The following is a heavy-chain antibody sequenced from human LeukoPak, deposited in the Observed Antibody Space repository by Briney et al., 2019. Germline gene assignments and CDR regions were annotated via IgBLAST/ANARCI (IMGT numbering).Heavy chain of an antibody. V-gene: IGHV3-23*01. D-gene: IGHD3-10*01. CDR1: GFTFSSYA. Sequence: GGSLRLSCAASGFTFSSYAMSWVRQAPGKGLEWVSAISCSGGSTYYADSVKGRFTISRDNSKNTLYLQMNSLRAEDTAVYYCAKLRAEWFGELLFGYWGQGTLVTVSS. CDR3: AKLRAEWFGELLFGY. CDR2: ISCSGGST. J-gene: IGHJ4*02.